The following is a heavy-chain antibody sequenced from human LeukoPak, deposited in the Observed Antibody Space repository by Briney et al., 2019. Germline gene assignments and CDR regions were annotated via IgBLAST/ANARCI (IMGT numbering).Heavy chain of an antibody. Sequence: SETLSLTCTVSGGSISSGGYYWSWIRQHPGKGLEWIGYIYYSGSTYYNPSLKSRVTISVDTSKNQFSLKLSSVTAADTAVYYCARTIPFPMSGYFDYWGQGTLVTVSS. CDR1: GGSISSGGYY. D-gene: IGHD3-10*02. CDR3: ARTIPFPMSGYFDY. CDR2: IYYSGST. V-gene: IGHV4-31*03. J-gene: IGHJ4*02.